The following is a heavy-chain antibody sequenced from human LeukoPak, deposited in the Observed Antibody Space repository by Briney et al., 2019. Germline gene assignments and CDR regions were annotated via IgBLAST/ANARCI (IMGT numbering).Heavy chain of an antibody. CDR2: ISYDGSNK. J-gene: IGHJ3*02. Sequence: GGSLRLSCAASGFTLSSYAMSWVRQAPGKGLEWVAVISYDGSNKYYADSVKGRFTISRDNSKNTLYLQMNSLRAEDTAVYYCARDYPYYYDSSGFFIWGQGTMVTVSS. CDR1: GFTLSSYA. D-gene: IGHD3-22*01. V-gene: IGHV3-30*04. CDR3: ARDYPYYYDSSGFFI.